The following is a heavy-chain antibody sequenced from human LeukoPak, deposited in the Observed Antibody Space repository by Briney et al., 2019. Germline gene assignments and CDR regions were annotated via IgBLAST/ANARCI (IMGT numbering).Heavy chain of an antibody. J-gene: IGHJ4*02. V-gene: IGHV1-46*01. CDR1: GYTFTSYY. D-gene: IGHD6-19*01. CDR3: ARVSVAGTLDY. Sequence: ASVKVSFKASGYTFTSYYMHWVRQAPGQGLEWMGIINPSGGSTSYAQKFQGRVTMTRDTSTSTVYMELSSLRSEDTAVYYCARVSVAGTLDYWGQGTLVTVSS. CDR2: INPSGGST.